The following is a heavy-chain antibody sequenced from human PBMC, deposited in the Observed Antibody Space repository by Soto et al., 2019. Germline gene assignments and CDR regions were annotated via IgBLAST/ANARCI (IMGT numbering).Heavy chain of an antibody. J-gene: IGHJ4*02. V-gene: IGHV4-59*12. CDR1: GGSISSYY. D-gene: IGHD6-25*01. CDR2: IYYSGST. Sequence: SETLSLTCTVSGGSISSYYWSWIRQPPGKGLEWIGYIYYSGSTNYNPSLKSRVTISVDTSKNQFSLKLSTVRAEDTAIYYCARAIGADFFDYWGQGTPVTVSS. CDR3: ARAIGADFFDY.